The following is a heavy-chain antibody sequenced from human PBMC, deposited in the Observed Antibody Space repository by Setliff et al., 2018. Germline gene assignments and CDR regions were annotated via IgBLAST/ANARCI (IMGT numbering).Heavy chain of an antibody. CDR1: GGSSSSHY. Sequence: PSETLSLTCTVSGGSSSSHYWSWIWQPPGKGLEWIGYIHYSGTTNYNPSLKSRVTLSLDTAKNQFSLSLTSVTAEDTAVYYCARAISGWYSAHYYYMDVWGKGTTVTVSS. J-gene: IGHJ6*03. V-gene: IGHV4-59*08. CDR2: IHYSGTT. CDR3: ARAISGWYSAHYYYMDV. D-gene: IGHD6-19*01.